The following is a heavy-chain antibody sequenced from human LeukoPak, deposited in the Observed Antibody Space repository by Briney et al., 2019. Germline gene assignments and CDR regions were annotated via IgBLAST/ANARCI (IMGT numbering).Heavy chain of an antibody. CDR2: ISSSSSYI. CDR3: ARDQAAGSYLDY. CDR1: GFTFSSYR. J-gene: IGHJ4*02. Sequence: PGGSLRLSCAASGFTFSSYRMNWVRQAPGKGLEWVSSISSSSSYIYYADSVKGRFTISRDNAKNSLYLQMNSLRAEDTAVYYCARDQAAGSYLDYWGQGTLVTVSS. V-gene: IGHV3-21*01. D-gene: IGHD6-13*01.